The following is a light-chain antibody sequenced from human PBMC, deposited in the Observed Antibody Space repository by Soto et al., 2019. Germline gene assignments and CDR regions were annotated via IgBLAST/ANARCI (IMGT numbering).Light chain of an antibody. CDR1: TGSVTSGHY. Sequence: QAVVTQEPSLTVSPGGTVTLTCGSSTGSVTSGHYPYWFQQKPGQAPRTLIYDTSYKHSWTPARFSGSLLGGKAALTLSGAQPEDEAEYYCLLSYSVPRSWVFGGGTKVTVL. CDR3: LLSYSVPRSWV. CDR2: DTS. V-gene: IGLV7-46*01. J-gene: IGLJ3*02.